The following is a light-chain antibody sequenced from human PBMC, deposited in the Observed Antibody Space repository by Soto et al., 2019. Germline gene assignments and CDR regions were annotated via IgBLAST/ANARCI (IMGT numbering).Light chain of an antibody. Sequence: EIVLTPSPGPLSLSTGTRATLSCRASQSISSSYLAWYQQRPGQAPRLLIYGASSRATGIPDRFSGSGSGTEFTLTISRLEPEDFAVYYCQHYGDSLWTFGQGTMVDI. V-gene: IGKV3-20*01. CDR2: GAS. CDR1: QSISSSY. CDR3: QHYGDSLWT. J-gene: IGKJ1*01.